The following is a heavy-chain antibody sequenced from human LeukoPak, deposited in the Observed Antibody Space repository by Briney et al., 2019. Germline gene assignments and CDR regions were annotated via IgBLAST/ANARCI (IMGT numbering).Heavy chain of an antibody. D-gene: IGHD3-16*01. CDR2: MSPNSGNT. CDR1: GYTFSSYD. Sequence: ASVKVSCKGSGYTFSSYDINWVRQATGRGLEWMGWMSPNSGNTDYAQKFQGRVTMTRDTSISTAYMELSSLREEDTAVYYCARGVDRGVDYWGQGTLVTVSS. V-gene: IGHV1-8*01. CDR3: ARGVDRGVDY. J-gene: IGHJ4*02.